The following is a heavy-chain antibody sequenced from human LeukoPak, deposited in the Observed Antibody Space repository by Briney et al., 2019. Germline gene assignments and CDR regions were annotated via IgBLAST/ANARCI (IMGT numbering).Heavy chain of an antibody. CDR3: ARGEDAGNPAMVRY. D-gene: IGHD4-23*01. CDR2: IIPIFGTA. J-gene: IGHJ4*02. CDR1: GYTFTNYG. Sequence: SVKVSGKASGYTFTNYGISWVRQAPGQGLEWMGGIIPIFGTANYAQKFQGRVTMTRDTSTSTVYMELSSLRSEDTAVYYCARGEDAGNPAMVRYWGQGTLVTVSS. V-gene: IGHV1-69*05.